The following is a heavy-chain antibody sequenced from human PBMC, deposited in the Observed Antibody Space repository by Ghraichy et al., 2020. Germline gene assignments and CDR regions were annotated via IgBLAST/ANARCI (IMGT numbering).Heavy chain of an antibody. V-gene: IGHV4-31*03. J-gene: IGHJ5*02. CDR2: ISYSGST. Sequence: SETLSLTCTVSGGSINSGGYYWNWIRQHPGRGLEWIGHISYSGSTHYNPSLKSRVTISIDASKNQFSLNLSSVTAADTAVYYCARDSWTMVRGLAWGQGTLVTVSS. D-gene: IGHD3-10*01. CDR1: GGSINSGGYY. CDR3: ARDSWTMVRGLA.